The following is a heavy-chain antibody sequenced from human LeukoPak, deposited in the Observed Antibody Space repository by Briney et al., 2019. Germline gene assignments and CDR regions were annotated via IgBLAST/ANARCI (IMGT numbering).Heavy chain of an antibody. CDR1: GGTFSSYA. CDR2: IIPIFGTA. CDR3: ARGDYYDSSGYYLRLNY. D-gene: IGHD3-22*01. V-gene: IGHV1-69*05. J-gene: IGHJ4*02. Sequence: SVKVSCKASGGTFSSYAISWVRQASGQGLEWMGGIIPIFGTANYAQKFQGRVTITTDESTSTAYMELSSLRSEDTAVYYCARGDYYDSSGYYLRLNYWGQGTLVTVSS.